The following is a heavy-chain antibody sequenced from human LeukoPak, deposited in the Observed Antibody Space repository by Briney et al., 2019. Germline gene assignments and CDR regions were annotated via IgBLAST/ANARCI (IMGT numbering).Heavy chain of an antibody. CDR3: ARDFEQQLPWFDP. CDR1: GYTFTSYY. Sequence: ASVKVSCKASGYTFTSYYMHWVRQAPGQGLEWMGIINPSGGSTSYAQKFQGRVTMTRDTSTSTVYMELSSLRSEDTAVYYCARDFEQQLPWFDPWGQGTLVTVSP. CDR2: INPSGGST. D-gene: IGHD6-13*01. J-gene: IGHJ5*02. V-gene: IGHV1-46*01.